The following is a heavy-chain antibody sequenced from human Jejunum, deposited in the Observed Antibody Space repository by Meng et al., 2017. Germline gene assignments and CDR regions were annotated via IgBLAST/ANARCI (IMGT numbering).Heavy chain of an antibody. CDR1: GFTFTSFA. J-gene: IGHJ3*02. D-gene: IGHD3-10*01. V-gene: IGHV3-23*01. CDR3: AKKLVRGETHAFDT. Sequence: GESLKISCATSGFTFTSFAMSWVRQAPGKGLEWVTAISPSGDFTLYADPVKGRFTISRDNSRNTLHLQMNSLRAEDTALYYCAKKLVRGETHAFDTWGQGTMVTVSS. CDR2: ISPSGDFT.